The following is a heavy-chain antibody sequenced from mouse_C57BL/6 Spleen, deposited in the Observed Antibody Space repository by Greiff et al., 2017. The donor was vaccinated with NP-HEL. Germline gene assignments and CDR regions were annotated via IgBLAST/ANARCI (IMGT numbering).Heavy chain of an antibody. CDR2: INTGSGGT. CDR1: GYAFTNYL. J-gene: IGHJ2*01. D-gene: IGHD2-4*01. CDR3: ARDYDYDY. Sequence: QVQLQQSGAELVRPGTSVKVSCKASGYAFTNYLIEWVKQRPGQGLEWIGVINTGSGGTNYNEKFKGKATLTADKSSSTAYMQLSSLTSEDSAVYFCARDYDYDYWGQGTTLTVSS. V-gene: IGHV1-54*01.